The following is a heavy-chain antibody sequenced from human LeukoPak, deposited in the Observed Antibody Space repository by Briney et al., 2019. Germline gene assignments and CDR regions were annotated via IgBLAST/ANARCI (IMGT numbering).Heavy chain of an antibody. CDR2: ISYDGSNK. CDR3: ARDRIGNYFDY. J-gene: IGHJ4*02. CDR1: GFTFSSYA. V-gene: IGHV3-30-3*01. Sequence: TGGSLRLSCAASGFTFSSYAMHWVRQAPGKGLEWVAVISYDGSNKYYADSVKGRFTISRDNSKDTLYLQMNSLRAEDTAVYYCARDRIGNYFDYWGQGTLVTVSS. D-gene: IGHD3-10*01.